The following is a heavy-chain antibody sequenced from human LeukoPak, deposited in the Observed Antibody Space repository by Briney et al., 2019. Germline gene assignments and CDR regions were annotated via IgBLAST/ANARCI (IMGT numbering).Heavy chain of an antibody. Sequence: SGGSLRLSCAASGFTFSSYGMSWVRQAPGKGLEWVSAISGSGGSTYYADSVKGRFTISRDNSKNTLYLQMNSLRAEDTAVYYCAKTSLLCPGAFDIWGQGTMVTVSS. CDR1: GFTFSSYG. CDR3: AKTSLLCPGAFDI. J-gene: IGHJ3*02. D-gene: IGHD3-10*02. CDR2: ISGSGGST. V-gene: IGHV3-23*01.